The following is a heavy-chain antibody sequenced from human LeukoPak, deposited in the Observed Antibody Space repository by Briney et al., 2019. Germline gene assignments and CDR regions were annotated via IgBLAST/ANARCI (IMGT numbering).Heavy chain of an antibody. Sequence: SVKVSCKASGGTFSSYAISWVRQAPGQGLEWMGGIILIFGTANYAQKFQGRVTITADESTSTAYMELSSLRSEDTAVYYCARSPRDILTGSYYYYYMDVWGKGTTVTISS. D-gene: IGHD3-9*01. V-gene: IGHV1-69*13. J-gene: IGHJ6*03. CDR2: IILIFGTA. CDR3: ARSPRDILTGSYYYYYMDV. CDR1: GGTFSSYA.